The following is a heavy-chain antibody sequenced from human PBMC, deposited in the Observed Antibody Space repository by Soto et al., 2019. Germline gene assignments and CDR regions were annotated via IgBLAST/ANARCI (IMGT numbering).Heavy chain of an antibody. J-gene: IGHJ4*02. CDR2: ISYDGSNK. D-gene: IGHD4-17*01. CDR1: GFTFSSYV. CDR3: AKMDYGDYGSDHTPHFDY. Sequence: GGSLRLSCAASGFTFSSYVMHWVRQSPGKGLEWVAVISYDGSNKYYADSVKGRFTISRDNSKNTLYLQMNSLRAEDTAVYYCAKMDYGDYGSDHTPHFDYWGQGTLVTVSS. V-gene: IGHV3-30*18.